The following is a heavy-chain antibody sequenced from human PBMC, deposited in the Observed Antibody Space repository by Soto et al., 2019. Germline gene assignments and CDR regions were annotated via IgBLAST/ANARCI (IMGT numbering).Heavy chain of an antibody. D-gene: IGHD5-12*01. Sequence: PSXTLALACAVAGGCISIGDYYGSLIRQPPGKGLEWIGYIYYSGSTYYKPSLKSRVTISIDTSKNQFSLKLSSMTAADTAVYYCARDRDSGFVSGMDVWGQGTTVTVSS. V-gene: IGHV4-30-4*01. CDR3: ARDRDSGFVSGMDV. J-gene: IGHJ6*02. CDR1: GGCISIGDYY. CDR2: IYYSGST.